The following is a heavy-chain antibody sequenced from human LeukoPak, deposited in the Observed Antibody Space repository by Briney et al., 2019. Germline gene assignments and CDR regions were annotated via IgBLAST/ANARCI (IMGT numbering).Heavy chain of an antibody. CDR3: ARSMVADYYFDY. Sequence: ASVKVSCKASGGTFSSYAISWVRQAPGQGLEWMGGIIPIFGTANYAQKFQGRVTITADKSTSTAYMELSSLRSEDTAVYYCARSMVADYYFDYWGQGTLVTVSS. J-gene: IGHJ4*02. CDR2: IIPIFGTA. CDR1: GGTFSSYA. D-gene: IGHD5-12*01. V-gene: IGHV1-69*06.